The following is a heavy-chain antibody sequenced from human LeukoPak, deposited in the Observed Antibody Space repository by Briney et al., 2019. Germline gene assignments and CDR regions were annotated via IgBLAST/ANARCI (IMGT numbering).Heavy chain of an antibody. J-gene: IGHJ3*01. CDR1: GFTFSNYA. V-gene: IGHV3-23*01. CDR2: ISGSGGNT. Sequence: GGSLRLSCAASGFTFSNYAMSWVRQAPGKGLQWVSGISGSGGNTYYADSVMGRFSISRDNPKSTVSLQMSSLRAEDTALYYCVRDLHWGGFDVWGQGTMVTVSS. D-gene: IGHD7-27*01. CDR3: VRDLHWGGFDV.